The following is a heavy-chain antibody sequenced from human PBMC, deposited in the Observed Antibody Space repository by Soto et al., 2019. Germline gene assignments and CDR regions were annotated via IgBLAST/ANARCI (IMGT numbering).Heavy chain of an antibody. CDR3: AHIVVAGLGYYFDY. Sequence: QITLKESGPPLVKPTQTLTLTCTFSGFSLSSTRMAVGWIRQPPGKALEWLALIYWDDDKRYSPFLKSRLTINKDTSKNPVVLTMSNMDPVDTARYYCAHIVVAGLGYYFDYWGQGTLVTVSS. V-gene: IGHV2-5*02. J-gene: IGHJ4*02. CDR1: GFSLSSTRMA. CDR2: IYWDDDK. D-gene: IGHD6-19*01.